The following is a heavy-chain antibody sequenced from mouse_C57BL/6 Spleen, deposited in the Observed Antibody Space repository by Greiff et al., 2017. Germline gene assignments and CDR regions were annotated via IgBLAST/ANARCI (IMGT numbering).Heavy chain of an antibody. CDR1: GYTFTDYN. J-gene: IGHJ4*01. CDR3: AAQVYYAMDY. CDR2: INPNNGGT. Sequence: EVQLQQSGPELVKPGASVKMSCKASGYTFTDYNMHWVKQSHGKSLEWIGYINPNNGGTSYNQKFKGKATLTVTKSSSTAYMELRSLTSEDSAVYYCAAQVYYAMDYWGQGTSVTVSA. D-gene: IGHD3-2*02. V-gene: IGHV1-22*01.